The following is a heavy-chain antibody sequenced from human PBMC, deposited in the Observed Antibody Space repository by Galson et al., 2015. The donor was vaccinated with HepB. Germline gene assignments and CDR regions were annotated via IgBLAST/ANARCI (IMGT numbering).Heavy chain of an antibody. CDR3: STDQKTGELFGGGQNN. J-gene: IGHJ4*02. D-gene: IGHD3-10*01. CDR2: IRSKAYGGTT. V-gene: IGHV3-49*03. CDR1: GFTFGDYA. Sequence: SLRLSCAASGFTFGDYAMSWFRQAPGKGLEWVGSIRSKAYGGTTEYAASVKGRFTISRDDSKSIAYLQMNSLKTEDTAVYYCSTDQKTGELFGGGQNNWGQGTLVTVSS.